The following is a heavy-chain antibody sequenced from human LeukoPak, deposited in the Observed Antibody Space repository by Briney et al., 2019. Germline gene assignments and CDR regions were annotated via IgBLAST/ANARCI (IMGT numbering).Heavy chain of an antibody. Sequence: ASVKVSCKASGYTFTSYGISWVRQAPGQGLEWMGWISAYNGNTNYAQKLQGRVTMTTDTSTSTAYMELRSLRSDDTAVYYCASPSLYCSSTSCSGAFDIWGQGTMVTVSS. CDR2: ISAYNGNT. CDR3: ASPSLYCSSTSCSGAFDI. V-gene: IGHV1-18*01. CDR1: GYTFTSYG. D-gene: IGHD2-2*01. J-gene: IGHJ3*02.